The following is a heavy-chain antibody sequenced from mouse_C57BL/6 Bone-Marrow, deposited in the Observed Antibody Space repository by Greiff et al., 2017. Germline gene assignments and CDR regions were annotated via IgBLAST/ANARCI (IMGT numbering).Heavy chain of an antibody. J-gene: IGHJ4*01. Sequence: VQLQQSGAELVRPGASVKSSCTASGFNIKDYYMHWVKQRPEQGLEWIGRIDPEDGDTEYAPKFQGKDTLTADTSSNTAYLQLSSLTSEDTAVYYCTTLPYYYAMDYWGQGTSVTVSS. CDR3: TTLPYYYAMDY. D-gene: IGHD5-1*01. CDR2: IDPEDGDT. V-gene: IGHV14-1*01. CDR1: GFNIKDYY.